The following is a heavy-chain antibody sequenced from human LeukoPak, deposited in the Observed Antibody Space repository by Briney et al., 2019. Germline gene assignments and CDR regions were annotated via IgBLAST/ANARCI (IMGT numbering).Heavy chain of an antibody. CDR3: ARERERGPMVRGVITYYYYYMDV. Sequence: VASVKVSCKASGGTFISYAISWVRQAPGQGVEWMGGIIPIFGTANYAQKFQDRVTITADESTSTAYMELSSLRSEDTAVYYCARERERGPMVRGVITYYYYYMDVWGKGTTVTVSS. V-gene: IGHV1-69*13. CDR1: GGTFISYA. D-gene: IGHD3-10*01. J-gene: IGHJ6*03. CDR2: IIPIFGTA.